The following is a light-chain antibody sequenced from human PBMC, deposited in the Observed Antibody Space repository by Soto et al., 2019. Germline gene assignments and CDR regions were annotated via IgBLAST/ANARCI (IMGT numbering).Light chain of an antibody. CDR2: DVS. J-gene: IGLJ1*01. Sequence: QSALTQPASVSGSPGQSITISCTGTSSDVGGYNSVSWYQQHPGKAPKLMIYDVSNRPSGVSNRFSGSKSGNTASLTISGLQAEDEADYYCRSYTSSSLYVFGTGTKLTVL. CDR3: RSYTSSSLYV. V-gene: IGLV2-14*01. CDR1: SSDVGGYNS.